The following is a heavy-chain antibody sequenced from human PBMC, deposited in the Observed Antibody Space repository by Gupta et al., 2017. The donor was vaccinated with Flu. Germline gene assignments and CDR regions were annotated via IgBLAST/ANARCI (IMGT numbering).Heavy chain of an antibody. D-gene: IGHD4-4*01. Sequence: QVQLQQWGAGLLKPSETLSLTCAVYGGSFSGYYWSWIRQPPGKGLEWIGEINHSGSTNYNPSLKSRVTISVDTSKNQFSLKLSSVTAADTAVYYCATTGTTVTTLRARYYGMDVWGQGTTVTVSS. CDR1: GGSFSGYY. V-gene: IGHV4-34*01. CDR2: INHSGST. CDR3: ATTGTTVTTLRARYYGMDV. J-gene: IGHJ6*02.